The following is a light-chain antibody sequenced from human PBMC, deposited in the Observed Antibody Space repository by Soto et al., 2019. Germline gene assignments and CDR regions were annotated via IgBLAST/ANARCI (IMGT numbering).Light chain of an antibody. J-gene: IGLJ2*01. CDR2: NVN. CDR1: SSDIGNYDY. CDR3: CSYTRSDTPVV. V-gene: IGLV2-11*01. Sequence: QSVLIQPPSVSGSPGQSVTISCTGTSSDIGNYDYVSWYHQHPGTVPKPMIYNVNTQPSGVPDRFSGSKSGNTASMTISGLQAEDEADYLCCSYTRSDTPVVFGGGTKLTVL.